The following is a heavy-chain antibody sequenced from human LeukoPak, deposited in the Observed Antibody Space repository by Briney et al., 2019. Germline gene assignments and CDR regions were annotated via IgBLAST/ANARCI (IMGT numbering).Heavy chain of an antibody. Sequence: SETLSLTCTVSDGSIRDFYWNWFRQPPGKRLEWIGHTLYGGRTDYNPSLESRVTISVDTSKSQFSLKLRSVTTTDTAVYYCARGASSSFPIAWGQGTLVTVSS. V-gene: IGHV4-59*01. D-gene: IGHD6-6*01. J-gene: IGHJ5*02. CDR2: TLYGGRT. CDR3: ARGASSSFPIA. CDR1: DGSIRDFY.